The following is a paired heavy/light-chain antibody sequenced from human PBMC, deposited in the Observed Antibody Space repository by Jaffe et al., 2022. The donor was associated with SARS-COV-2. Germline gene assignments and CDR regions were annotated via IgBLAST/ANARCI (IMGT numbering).Light chain of an antibody. CDR2: DSD. V-gene: IGLV1-51*01. J-gene: IGLJ3*02. CDR3: GTWDTRLNAGV. CDR1: SSNIGIAY. Sequence: QSVLTQPPSVSAAPGQKVTISCSGSSSNIGIAYVSWYQQLPGAAPKLLIYDSDKRPSGIPDRFSGSKSGTSATLGITGLQTGDEANYYCGTWDTRLNAGVFGGGTKLTVL.
Heavy chain of an antibody. CDR2: IHSDNDK. D-gene: IGHD1-1*01. CDR3: VYRRPGTYQLDY. V-gene: IGHV2-5*02. CDR1: GFSLTTSGVG. Sequence: QITLKESGPPLVKPTQTLALTCTFSGFSLTTSGVGVGWVRQPPGEALEWLALIHSDNDKRYSPSLKSRLTITKDASKNQVVLTMTNMDSVDTATYYCVYRRPGTYQLDYWGQGALVTVSS. J-gene: IGHJ4*02.